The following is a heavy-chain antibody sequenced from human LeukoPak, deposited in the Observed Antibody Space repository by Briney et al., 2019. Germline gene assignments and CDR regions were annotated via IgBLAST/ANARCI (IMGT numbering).Heavy chain of an antibody. J-gene: IGHJ6*02. CDR2: ISYDGSNK. D-gene: IGHD2-2*01. CDR3: ARDVKLSSTSPGWYGMDV. V-gene: IGHV3-30-3*01. Sequence: GSLRLSCAASGFTFSSYAMHWVRQAPGKGLEWVAVISYDGSNKYYADSVKGRFTISRDNSKNTLYLQMNSLRAEDTAVYYCARDVKLSSTSPGWYGMDVWGQGTTVTVSS. CDR1: GFTFSSYA.